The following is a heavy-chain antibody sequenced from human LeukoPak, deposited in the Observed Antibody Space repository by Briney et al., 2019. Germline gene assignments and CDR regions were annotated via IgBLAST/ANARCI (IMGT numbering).Heavy chain of an antibody. J-gene: IGHJ4*02. CDR1: GGSISSRSYY. Sequence: SETLSLTCTVSGGSISSRSYYWDWILQPPVKGLEWTGSIYYSGSTYYNSSLKRRVTISVDTSKNQFSLKLSAVTAADTAVYYCGGYGYNYDDDWGQGTLVTVSS. D-gene: IGHD5-24*01. CDR2: IYYSGST. CDR3: GGYGYNYDDD. V-gene: IGHV4-39*01.